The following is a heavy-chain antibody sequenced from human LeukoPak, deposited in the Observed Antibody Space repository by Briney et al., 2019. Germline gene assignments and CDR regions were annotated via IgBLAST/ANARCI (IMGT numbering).Heavy chain of an antibody. CDR3: ARHERGVAATKADNWFDP. D-gene: IGHD2-15*01. V-gene: IGHV4-39*01. J-gene: IGHJ5*02. CDR1: GGSISSSSYS. CDR2: IYYSGST. Sequence: SETLSLTCTVSGGSISSSSYSWGWIRQPPGKGLEWIGSIYYSGSTYYNPSLKSRVTISVDTSKNQFSLKLSSVTAADTAVYYCARHERGVAATKADNWFDPWGQGTLVTVSS.